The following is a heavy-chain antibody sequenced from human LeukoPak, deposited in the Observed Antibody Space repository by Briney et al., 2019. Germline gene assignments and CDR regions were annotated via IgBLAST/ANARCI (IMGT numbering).Heavy chain of an antibody. J-gene: IGHJ4*02. V-gene: IGHV1-18*01. CDR3: ARESGPYCGGDCYFDY. Sequence: ASVKVSCKASGYTFTSYGISWVRQAPGQGLEWMGSISAYNGHTNYPQNFQGRVTLTTDTSTSTAYMEVRSLRSDDTAVYYCARESGPYCGGDCYFDYWGQGTLVTVSS. D-gene: IGHD2-21*02. CDR2: ISAYNGHT. CDR1: GYTFTSYG.